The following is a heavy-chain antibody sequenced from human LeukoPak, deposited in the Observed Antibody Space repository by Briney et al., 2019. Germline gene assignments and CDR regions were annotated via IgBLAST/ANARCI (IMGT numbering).Heavy chain of an antibody. J-gene: IGHJ4*02. CDR2: ISYDGSNK. D-gene: IGHD6-13*01. Sequence: GRSLRLSCAASGFTFSSYAMHWVRQAPGKGLEWVAVISYDGSNKYYADSVKGRFTISRDNSKNTLCLQMNSLRAEDTAVYYCANRQSSWPIQFFDYWGQGTLVTVSS. CDR1: GFTFSSYA. CDR3: ANRQSSWPIQFFDY. V-gene: IGHV3-30*04.